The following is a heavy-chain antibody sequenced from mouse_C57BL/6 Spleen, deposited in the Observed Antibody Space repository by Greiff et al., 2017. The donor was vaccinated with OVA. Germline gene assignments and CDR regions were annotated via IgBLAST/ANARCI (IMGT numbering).Heavy chain of an antibody. D-gene: IGHD3-2*02. J-gene: IGHJ3*01. CDR1: GYAFTNYL. Sequence: VQLQQSGAELVRPGTSVKVSCKASGYAFTNYLIEWVKQRLGQGLEWIGVINPGSGGTNYNEKFKGKATLTADKSSSTAYMQLSSLTSEDSAVYFCARDSSGHGAYWGQGTLVTVSA. CDR2: INPGSGGT. CDR3: ARDSSGHGAY. V-gene: IGHV1-54*01.